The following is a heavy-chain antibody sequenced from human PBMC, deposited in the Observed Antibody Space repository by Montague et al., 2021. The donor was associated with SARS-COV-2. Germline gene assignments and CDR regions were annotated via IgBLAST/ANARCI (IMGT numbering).Heavy chain of an antibody. CDR2: IWYDGSNK. Sequence: SLRLSCAASGFTFNTYGMSWVRQAPGTGLEWVAFIWYDGSNKYHSESVKGRFTISKDNSRNTLYLQMNSLRVEDTAVYYCARDRGVQYLVPDYWGQGTLGTVSA. D-gene: IGHD3-10*01. V-gene: IGHV3-33*07. CDR1: GFTFNTYG. J-gene: IGHJ4*02. CDR3: ARDRGVQYLVPDY.